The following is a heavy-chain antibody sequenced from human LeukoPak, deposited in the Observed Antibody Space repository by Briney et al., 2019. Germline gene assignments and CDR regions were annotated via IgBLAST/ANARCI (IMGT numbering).Heavy chain of an antibody. CDR1: GFTFSSYE. D-gene: IGHD3-22*01. Sequence: GGSLRLSCAASGFTFSSYEMNWVRQAPGKGLEWVAGTSGSGGGTNNADSVKGRFTISRDNFKNTLYLQMNSLRAEDTAVYFCAKRGVVIRVILVGFHKEAYYFDSWGQGALVTVSS. V-gene: IGHV3-23*01. CDR3: AKRGVVIRVILVGFHKEAYYFDS. CDR2: TSGSGGGT. J-gene: IGHJ4*02.